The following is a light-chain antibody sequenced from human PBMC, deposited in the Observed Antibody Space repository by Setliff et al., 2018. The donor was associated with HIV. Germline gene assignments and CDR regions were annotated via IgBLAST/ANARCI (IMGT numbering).Light chain of an antibody. Sequence: LAQPASVSGSPGQSITISCRGTSSDVGGYNYVSWYQQHPGKAPKLMIYDVSNRPSGVSNRFSGSKSGNTASLTISGLQAEDEADYFCSSYTSSSPYVFGSGTKVTVL. CDR3: SSYTSSSPYV. V-gene: IGLV2-14*03. CDR1: SSDVGGYNY. J-gene: IGLJ1*01. CDR2: DVS.